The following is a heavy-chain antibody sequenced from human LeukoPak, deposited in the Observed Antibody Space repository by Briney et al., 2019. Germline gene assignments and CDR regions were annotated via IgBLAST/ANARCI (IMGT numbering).Heavy chain of an antibody. Sequence: ASVKVSCKASGYTFTSYYMHWVRQAPGQGLEWMGIINPSGGSTSYAQKLQGRVTMTRDMSTSTVYMELTSLRSEDTAVYYCARGGYYGSGNDFRFDPWGQGTLVTVSS. CDR1: GYTFTSYY. CDR3: ARGGYYGSGNDFRFDP. D-gene: IGHD3-10*01. CDR2: INPSGGST. V-gene: IGHV1-46*01. J-gene: IGHJ5*02.